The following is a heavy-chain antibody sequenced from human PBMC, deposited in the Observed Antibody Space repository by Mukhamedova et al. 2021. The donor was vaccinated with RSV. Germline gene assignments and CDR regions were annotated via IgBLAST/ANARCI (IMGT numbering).Heavy chain of an antibody. J-gene: IGHJ5*02. V-gene: IGHV3-23*01. CDR3: AKGGYSYGIYNWFDP. Sequence: GLEWVSAISGSGGSTYYADPVKGRFTISRDNSKNTLYLQMNSLRAEDTAVYYCAKGGYSYGIYNWFDPWGQGTLVTVSS. CDR2: ISGSGGST. D-gene: IGHD5-18*01.